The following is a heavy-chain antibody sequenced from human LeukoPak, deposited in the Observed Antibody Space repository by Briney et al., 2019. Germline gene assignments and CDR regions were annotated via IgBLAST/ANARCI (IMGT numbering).Heavy chain of an antibody. J-gene: IGHJ4*02. CDR2: VYQTGST. CDR1: GASISSSNW. CDR3: ARTVLISSGYYLDY. D-gene: IGHD3-22*01. V-gene: IGHV4-4*02. Sequence: SETLSLTCGVSGASISSSNWWSLVRQPPGQGLEWIGEVYQTGSTNYNPSLTSRVTISVDKSRNQFSLDLTSVTAADMAVYYCARTVLISSGYYLDYWGQGTLVTVSS.